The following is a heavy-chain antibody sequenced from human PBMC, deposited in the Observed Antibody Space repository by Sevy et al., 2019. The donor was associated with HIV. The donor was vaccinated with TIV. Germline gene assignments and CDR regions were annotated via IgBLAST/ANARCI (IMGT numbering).Heavy chain of an antibody. J-gene: IGHJ4*02. Sequence: ASVKVSCKASGYTFTSYGISWVRQAPGQGLEWMGWISAYNGNTNYAQKLQGRVTMTTDTSTSTAYMELRSLRSDDTAVYYCARDVAVELELRSPDYWGPGTLVTVSS. V-gene: IGHV1-18*01. D-gene: IGHD1-7*01. CDR2: ISAYNGNT. CDR3: ARDVAVELELRSPDY. CDR1: GYTFTSYG.